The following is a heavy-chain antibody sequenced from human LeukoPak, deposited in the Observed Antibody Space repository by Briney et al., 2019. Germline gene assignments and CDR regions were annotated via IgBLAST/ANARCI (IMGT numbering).Heavy chain of an antibody. CDR1: GGSISSYY. D-gene: IGHD6-13*01. Sequence: SETLSLTCTVSGGSISSYYWSWIRQPPGKGLEWIGYIYCSGSTNYNPSLKSRVTISVDTSKNQFSLKLSSVTAADTAVYYCARGDWQQPVAFDIWGQGTMVTVSS. J-gene: IGHJ3*02. CDR3: ARGDWQQPVAFDI. CDR2: IYCSGST. V-gene: IGHV4-59*01.